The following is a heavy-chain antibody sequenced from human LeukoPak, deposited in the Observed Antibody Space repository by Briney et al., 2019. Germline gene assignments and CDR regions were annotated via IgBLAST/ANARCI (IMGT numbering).Heavy chain of an antibody. V-gene: IGHV4-4*02. CDR1: GGSISNTNW. D-gene: IGHD2-8*01. CDR2: ISLSGLT. J-gene: IGHJ4*02. CDR3: SRENGAFSPFGY. Sequence: PSETLSLTCGVSGGSISNTNWWSWVRQPPGQGLERIGDISLSGLTNYNPSLKSRVTVSLDKSKNHLSLNLTSVTAADTAVYYCSRENGAFSPFGYWGQGTLVTVPS.